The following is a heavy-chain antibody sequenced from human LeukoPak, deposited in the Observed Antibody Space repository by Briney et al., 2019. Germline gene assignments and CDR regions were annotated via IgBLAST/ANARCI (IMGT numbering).Heavy chain of an antibody. Sequence: ASVRVSCKASGYTFTSYAMHWVRQAPGQRLEWMGWINAGNGNTKYSQKFQGRVTITRDTSASTAYMELSSLRSEDTAVYYCARVGGWYAFDIWGQGTMVTVSS. D-gene: IGHD6-19*01. J-gene: IGHJ3*02. CDR1: GYTFTSYA. CDR3: ARVGGWYAFDI. V-gene: IGHV1-3*01. CDR2: INAGNGNT.